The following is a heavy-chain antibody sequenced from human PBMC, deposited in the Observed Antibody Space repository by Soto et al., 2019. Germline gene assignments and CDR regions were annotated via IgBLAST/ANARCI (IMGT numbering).Heavy chain of an antibody. CDR2: ISSSSSYI. J-gene: IGHJ6*02. D-gene: IGHD1-7*01. V-gene: IGHV3-21*01. CDR1: GFTFSSYS. Sequence: GGSLRLSCAASGFTFSSYSMNWVRQAPGKGLEWVSSISSSSSYIYYADSVEGRFTISRDNAKNSLYLQMNRLRAEDTAVYYCERDTYNWNYGYGMDVWGQGTTVTVSS. CDR3: ERDTYNWNYGYGMDV.